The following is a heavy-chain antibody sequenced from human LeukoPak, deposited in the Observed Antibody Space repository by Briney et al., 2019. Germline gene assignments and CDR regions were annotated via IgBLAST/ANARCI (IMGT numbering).Heavy chain of an antibody. Sequence: GGSLRLSCAASGFTFSNAWMNWVRQAPGKGLEWVGRINSKTDGGTTDYAAPVKGRFTISRDDSKNTLYLQMNSLKTEDTAVYYCTTWIVVVIGFFDYWGQGTLVTVSS. J-gene: IGHJ4*02. CDR1: GFTFSNAW. CDR3: TTWIVVVIGFFDY. V-gene: IGHV3-15*07. D-gene: IGHD3-22*01. CDR2: INSKTDGGTT.